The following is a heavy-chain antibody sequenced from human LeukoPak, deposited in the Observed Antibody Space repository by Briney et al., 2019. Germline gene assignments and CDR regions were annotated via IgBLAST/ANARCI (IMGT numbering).Heavy chain of an antibody. Sequence: PGRSLRLSCAASGFTSDDYGMHWVRQTPRKGLEWVSRISRDSGVIGYADSVKGRFTISRDNAKNSLYLQMNSLRLEDTALYYCAKGPSTDWYFDLWGRGTLVTVSS. CDR1: GFTSDDYG. V-gene: IGHV3-9*02. CDR2: ISRDSGVI. J-gene: IGHJ2*01. CDR3: AKGPSTDWYFDL.